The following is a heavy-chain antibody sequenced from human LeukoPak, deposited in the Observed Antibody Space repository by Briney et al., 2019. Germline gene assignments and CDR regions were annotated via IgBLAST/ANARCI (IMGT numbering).Heavy chain of an antibody. CDR3: ARLRPRRDGYNYMTDYYFDY. CDR1: GFTFSGYS. D-gene: IGHD5-24*01. CDR2: ISSSSSYI. Sequence: GGSLRLSCAASGFTFSGYSMNWVRQAPGKGLEWVSSISSSSSYIYYADSVKGRFTISRDNAKNSLYLQMNSLRAEDTAVYYCARLRPRRDGYNYMTDYYFDYWGQGTLVTVSS. V-gene: IGHV3-21*01. J-gene: IGHJ4*02.